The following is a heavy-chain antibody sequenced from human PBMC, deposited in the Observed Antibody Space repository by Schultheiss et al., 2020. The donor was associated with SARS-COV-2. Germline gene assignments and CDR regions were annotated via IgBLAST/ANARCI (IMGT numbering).Heavy chain of an antibody. CDR3: ARLDSN. D-gene: IGHD2-2*03. CDR2: IYYSGST. V-gene: IGHV4-59*08. Sequence: SETLSLTCTVSGGSISSYYWSWIRQPPGKGLEWIGYIYYSGSTNYNPSLKSRVTISVDTSKNQFSLKLSSVTAADTAVYYCARLDSNWGQGTLVTVSS. CDR1: GGSISSYY. J-gene: IGHJ4*02.